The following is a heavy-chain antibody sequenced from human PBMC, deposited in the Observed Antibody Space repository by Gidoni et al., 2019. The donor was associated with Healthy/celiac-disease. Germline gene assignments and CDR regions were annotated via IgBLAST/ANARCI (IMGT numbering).Heavy chain of an antibody. J-gene: IGHJ4*02. D-gene: IGHD4-17*01. CDR3: ARGSTVTTSAQVVY. CDR1: GFTFSSYS. V-gene: IGHV3-48*02. Sequence: EVQLVESGGGLVQLGGSLRLSCAASGFTFSSYSMNWVRQAPGKGLEWVSYISSSSSTRYYADSVKGRFTITRDNAKNSLYLKMNSLRDEDTAVYYCARGSTVTTSAQVVYWGQGTLVTVSA. CDR2: ISSSSSTR.